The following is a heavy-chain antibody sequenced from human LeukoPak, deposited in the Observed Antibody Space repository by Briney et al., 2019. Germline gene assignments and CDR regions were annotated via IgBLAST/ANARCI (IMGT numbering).Heavy chain of an antibody. D-gene: IGHD3-10*01. J-gene: IGHJ4*02. CDR2: IYYSGST. CDR3: ARDRMVRGVDY. Sequence: PSETLSLTCTVSGGSISSYYWSWIRQPPGKGLEWIGYIYYSGSTYYNPSLKSRVTISVDTSKNQFSLKLSSVTAADTAVYYCARDRMVRGVDYWGQGTLVTVSS. V-gene: IGHV4-59*12. CDR1: GGSISSYY.